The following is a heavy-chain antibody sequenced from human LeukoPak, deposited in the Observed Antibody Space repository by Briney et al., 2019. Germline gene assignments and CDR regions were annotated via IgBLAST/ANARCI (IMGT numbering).Heavy chain of an antibody. V-gene: IGHV3-33*06. CDR2: IWYDGSNK. CDR1: GFTFSSYG. D-gene: IGHD4-23*01. Sequence: EPGGSLRLSCAASGFTFSSYGMHWVRQAPGKGLEWVSIIWYDGSNKYYADSVKGRFTISRDDSKNTLYLQMNSLRAEDTAVYYCAKRSDYGGDWKYFDYWGQGTQVTVSS. J-gene: IGHJ4*02. CDR3: AKRSDYGGDWKYFDY.